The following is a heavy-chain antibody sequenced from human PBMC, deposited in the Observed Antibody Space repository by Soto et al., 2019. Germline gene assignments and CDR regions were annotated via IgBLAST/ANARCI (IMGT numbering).Heavy chain of an antibody. D-gene: IGHD4-17*01. CDR1: GFTFSTYH. CDR2: IHSGGSRI. V-gene: IGHV3-48*03. Sequence: EVQLVESGGGLVQPGGSLLLSCAASGFTFSTYHMNWVRQAPGKGLEWVSYIHSGGSRIYYADSVKGRFTISRDNAKKSLYLQMNSLIAEYTAVYYCARDWSTVTTNYHYAMDVWGQGTTVTVSS. CDR3: ARDWSTVTTNYHYAMDV. J-gene: IGHJ6*02.